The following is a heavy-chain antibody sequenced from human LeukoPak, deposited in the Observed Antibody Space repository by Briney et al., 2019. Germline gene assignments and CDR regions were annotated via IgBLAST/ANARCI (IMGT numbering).Heavy chain of an antibody. V-gene: IGHV3-9*01. Sequence: AGGSLRLSCAASGFTFDNYAMHWVRQAPGKGLEWVSGISWNSGTIGYADSVKGRFTISRDNAKNSLYLQMNSLRAEDTALYYCAKDRPGGYDYWGQGTLVTVSP. CDR2: ISWNSGTI. CDR1: GFTFDNYA. J-gene: IGHJ4*02. CDR3: AKDRPGGYDY. D-gene: IGHD3-10*01.